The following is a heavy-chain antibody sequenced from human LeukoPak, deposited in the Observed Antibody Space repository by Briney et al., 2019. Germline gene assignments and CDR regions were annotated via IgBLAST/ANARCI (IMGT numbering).Heavy chain of an antibody. CDR1: GFTFSSYA. CDR2: ISGSGGST. CDR3: AKAPIVVVVAATPDY. Sequence: GGSLRLSCAASGFTFSSYAMSWVRQAPGKGLEWVSAISGSGGSTYYADSVKGRFTISRDNSKNTLYLQMNSLRAEDAAVYYCAKAPIVVVVAATPDYWGQGTLVTVSS. V-gene: IGHV3-23*01. J-gene: IGHJ4*02. D-gene: IGHD2-15*01.